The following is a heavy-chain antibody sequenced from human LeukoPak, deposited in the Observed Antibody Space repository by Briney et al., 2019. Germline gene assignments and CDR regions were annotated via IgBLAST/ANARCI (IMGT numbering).Heavy chain of an antibody. D-gene: IGHD1-20*01. Sequence: PSETLSLTCAVYGGSFSGYYWSWIRQPPGKGLEWIGEINHSGSTNYNPSLKSRVTISVDTSKNQFSLKLSSVTAADTAVYYCARALTGEIDYWGLGTLVTVSS. J-gene: IGHJ4*02. CDR2: INHSGST. CDR3: ARALTGEIDY. V-gene: IGHV4-34*01. CDR1: GGSFSGYY.